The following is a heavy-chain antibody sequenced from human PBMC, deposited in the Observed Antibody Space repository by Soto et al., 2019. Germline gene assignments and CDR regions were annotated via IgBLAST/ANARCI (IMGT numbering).Heavy chain of an antibody. V-gene: IGHV1-8*02. D-gene: IGHD6-13*01. CDR2: MNPINGAA. CDR1: GYDFTAYD. J-gene: IGHJ6*02. Sequence: ASVKVSCKASGYDFTAYDINWVRQASGQGLEWMGWMNPINGAAGTARRFQGRVSLSRNTATGTAYLELTSLRSDDTAVYYCGRGPSPRAPAGGTPYYYAMDVWGQGTTVTVSS. CDR3: GRGPSPRAPAGGTPYYYAMDV.